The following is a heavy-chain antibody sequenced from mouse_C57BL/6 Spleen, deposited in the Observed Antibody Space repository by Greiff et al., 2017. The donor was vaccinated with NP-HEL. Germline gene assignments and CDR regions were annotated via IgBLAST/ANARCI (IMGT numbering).Heavy chain of an antibody. CDR1: GYTFTNYW. CDR2: IYPGGGYT. V-gene: IGHV1-63*01. CDR3: ARGGSSGYVAWFAY. D-gene: IGHD3-2*02. Sequence: QVQLQQSGAELVRPGTSVKMSCKASGYTFTNYWIGWAKQRPGHGLEWIGDIYPGGGYTNYNEKFKGKATLTADKSSSTAYMQFSSLTSEDSAIYYCARGGSSGYVAWFAYWGQGTLVTVSA. J-gene: IGHJ3*01.